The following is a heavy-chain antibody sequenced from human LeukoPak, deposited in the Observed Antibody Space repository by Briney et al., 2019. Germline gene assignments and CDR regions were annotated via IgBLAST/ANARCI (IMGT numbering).Heavy chain of an antibody. Sequence: ASVKVSCKASGGTFSSYAISWVRQAPGQGLEWMGWMNPNSGNTGYAQKFQGRVTITRNTSISTAYMELSSLRSEDTAVYYCARVGSTSYYYMDVWGKGTTVTVSS. CDR2: MNPNSGNT. J-gene: IGHJ6*03. V-gene: IGHV1-8*03. CDR1: GGTFSSYA. CDR3: ARVGSTSYYYMDV. D-gene: IGHD2-2*01.